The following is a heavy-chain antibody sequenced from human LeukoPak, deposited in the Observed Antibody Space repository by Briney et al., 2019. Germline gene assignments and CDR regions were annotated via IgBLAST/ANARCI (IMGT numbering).Heavy chain of an antibody. CDR3: TRVGYIDEGIDY. D-gene: IGHD5-24*01. V-gene: IGHV3-7*04. Sequence: GGSLRLSCVASGFPFSSYWMTWVRQAPGKGLEWVANIKQDGSKKSYVDSVKGRFTISRDNAKNSLYLQMNSLRAEDTAIYYCTRVGYIDEGIDYLGQGTLVTVSS. J-gene: IGHJ4*02. CDR2: IKQDGSKK. CDR1: GFPFSSYW.